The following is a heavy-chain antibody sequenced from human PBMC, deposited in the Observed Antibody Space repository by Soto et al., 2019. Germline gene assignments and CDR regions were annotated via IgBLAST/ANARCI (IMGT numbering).Heavy chain of an antibody. Sequence: QVQLVQSGAEVKKPGSSVKVSCKASGGTFSSYAISWVRQAPGQGLEWMGGIIPIFGTANYAQKFQGRVTITADESTSTDYMELSSLRSEDTAVYYCARYLVDAVTDYYYYGMDVWGQGTTVTVSS. CDR3: ARYLVDAVTDYYYYGMDV. V-gene: IGHV1-69*01. CDR1: GGTFSSYA. D-gene: IGHD2-8*01. J-gene: IGHJ6*02. CDR2: IIPIFGTA.